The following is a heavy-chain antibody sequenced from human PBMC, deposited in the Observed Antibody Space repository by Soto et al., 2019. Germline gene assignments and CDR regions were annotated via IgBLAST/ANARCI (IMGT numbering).Heavy chain of an antibody. J-gene: IGHJ2*01. CDR2: INSSSSYT. CDR3: ARIITAAGGRRYFDL. V-gene: IGHV3-11*05. CDR1: GFTFSDYY. Sequence: QVQLVESGGGLVKPGGSLRLSCAASGFTFSDYYMSWIRQAPGKGLEWVSYINSSSSYTNYADSVKGRLTTSRDNAKNSLYLPMNSLRAEDTAVYYCARIITAAGGRRYFDLWGRGTLVTVPS. D-gene: IGHD6-13*01.